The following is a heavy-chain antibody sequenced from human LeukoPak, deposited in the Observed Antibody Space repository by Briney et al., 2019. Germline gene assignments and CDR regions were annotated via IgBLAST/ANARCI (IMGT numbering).Heavy chain of an antibody. J-gene: IGHJ5*02. V-gene: IGHV1-8*01. Sequence: ASVKVSCKAVGSKFTSYDINWVRQASGQGLEWMGWMNPNNGNTGYAQKFQGRVTMTRDTSTSTAYMELRGLTSDDTAVYYCVRDGEGVAISVNYWFDPWGQGTLVTVSS. CDR2: MNPNNGNT. CDR1: GSKFTSYD. D-gene: IGHD3-10*01. CDR3: VRDGEGVAISVNYWFDP.